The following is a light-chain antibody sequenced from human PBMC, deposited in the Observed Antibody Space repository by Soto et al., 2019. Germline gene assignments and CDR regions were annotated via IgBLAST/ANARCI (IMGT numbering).Light chain of an antibody. J-gene: IGKJ4*01. V-gene: IGKV1-5*03. CDR2: KAS. CDR1: QSVSSW. Sequence: DIQMTQSPSTLSASVGDRVTITCRASQSVSSWLAWYQQKPGKAPKLLIYKASTLDSGLPSRFSGSGSGTEFTLTSSSLHPDDVVYYCRQHYIKPPRTFGGGTKVEIK. CDR3: QHYIKPPRT.